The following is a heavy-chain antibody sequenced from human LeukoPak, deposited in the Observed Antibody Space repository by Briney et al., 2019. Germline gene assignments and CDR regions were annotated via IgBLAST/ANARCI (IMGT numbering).Heavy chain of an antibody. V-gene: IGHV4-34*01. D-gene: IGHD3-22*01. J-gene: IGHJ3*02. CDR1: GGSFSGYY. CDR2: INHSGGT. CDR3: ASAMIGVPDDAFDI. Sequence: SETLSLTCAGYGGSFSGYYWRWIRQPPGKGLEWIGEINHSGGTNYNPSLKSRITISVDTSKNQFSLKLSSVTAADTAVYYCASAMIGVPDDAFDIWGQGTMVTVSS.